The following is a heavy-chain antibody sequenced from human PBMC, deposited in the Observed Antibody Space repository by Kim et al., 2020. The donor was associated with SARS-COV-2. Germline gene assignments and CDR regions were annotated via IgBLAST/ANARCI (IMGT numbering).Heavy chain of an antibody. Sequence: SETLSLTCTVSGGSISSGDYYWSWIRQPPGKGLEWIGYIYYSGSTYYNPSLKSRVTISVDTSKNQFSLKLSSVTAADTAVYYCARARITMIVVVLELDYWGQGTLVTVSS. CDR2: IYYSGST. CDR1: GGSISSGDYY. J-gene: IGHJ4*02. D-gene: IGHD3-22*01. CDR3: ARARITMIVVVLELDY. V-gene: IGHV4-30-4*01.